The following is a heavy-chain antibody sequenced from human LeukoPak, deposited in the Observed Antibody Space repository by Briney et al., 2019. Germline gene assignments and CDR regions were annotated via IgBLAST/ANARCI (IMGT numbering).Heavy chain of an antibody. CDR1: GFTFSSYA. CDR2: ISGSGGST. J-gene: IGHJ6*02. V-gene: IGHV3-23*01. D-gene: IGHD2-2*01. Sequence: GGSLRLSCAAFGFTFSSYAMSWVRQAPGKGLEWVSAISGSGGSTYYADSVKGRFTISRDNSKNTLYLQMNSLRAEDTAVYYCAKDGRDCSSTSCYYYYYYYGMDVWGQGTTVTVSS. CDR3: AKDGRDCSSTSCYYYYYYYGMDV.